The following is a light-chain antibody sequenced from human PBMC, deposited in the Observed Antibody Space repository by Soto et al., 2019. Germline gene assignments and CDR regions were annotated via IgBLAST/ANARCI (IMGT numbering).Light chain of an antibody. Sequence: PATLSLSPGEKATLSCRASQDINTYLGWYQQKPGQPPRLLIYGASTRATGIPARFSGSGSGTEFTLTISSLQSEDFAVYYCQQYNNWPQTFGQGTKVDI. CDR1: QDINTY. J-gene: IGKJ1*01. CDR3: QQYNNWPQT. V-gene: IGKV3-15*01. CDR2: GAS.